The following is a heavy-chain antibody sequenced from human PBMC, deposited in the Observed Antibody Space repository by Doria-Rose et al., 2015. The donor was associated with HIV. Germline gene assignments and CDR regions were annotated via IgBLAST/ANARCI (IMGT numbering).Heavy chain of an antibody. CDR3: ARIKSSRWYHKYYFDF. Sequence: ESGPVLVKPTETLTLTCTVSGVSLSSPGMGVSWIRQPPGKALEWLAYIFSDDERSYKTSLKSRLTISRGTSKSQVVLTMTDMDPVDTVTYYCARIKSSRWYHKYYFDFWGQGTLVIVSA. J-gene: IGHJ4*02. CDR1: GVSLSSPGMG. CDR2: IFSDDER. D-gene: IGHD6-13*01. V-gene: IGHV2-26*01.